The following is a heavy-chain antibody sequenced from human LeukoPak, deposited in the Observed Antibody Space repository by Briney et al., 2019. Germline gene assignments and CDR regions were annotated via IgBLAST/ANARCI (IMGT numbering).Heavy chain of an antibody. CDR3: ARDRGYSHNWFDP. Sequence: ASVKVSCKASGYIFTSYAMHWVRRAPGQRLEWMGWISAYNGNTNYAQKLQGRVTMTTDTSTSTAYMELRSLRSDDTAVYYCARDRGYSHNWFDPWGQGTLVTVSS. D-gene: IGHD3-10*01. J-gene: IGHJ5*02. V-gene: IGHV1-18*01. CDR1: GYIFTSYA. CDR2: ISAYNGNT.